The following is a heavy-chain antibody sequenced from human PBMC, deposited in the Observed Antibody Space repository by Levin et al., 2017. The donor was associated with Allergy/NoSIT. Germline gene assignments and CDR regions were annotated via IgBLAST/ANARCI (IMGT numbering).Heavy chain of an antibody. J-gene: IGHJ4*02. CDR2: ISAYNGNT. Sequence: GESLKISCKASGYTFTSYGISWVRQAPGQGLEWMGWISAYNGNTNYAQKLQGRVTMTTDTSTSTAYMELRSLRSDDTAVYYCARDDMVQGDAGESWGQGTLVTVSS. CDR3: ARDDMVQGDAGES. CDR1: GYTFTSYG. D-gene: IGHD3-10*01. V-gene: IGHV1-18*01.